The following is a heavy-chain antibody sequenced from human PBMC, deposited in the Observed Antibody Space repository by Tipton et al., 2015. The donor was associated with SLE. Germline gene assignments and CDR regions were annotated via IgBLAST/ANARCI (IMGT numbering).Heavy chain of an antibody. V-gene: IGHV4-4*08. J-gene: IGHJ5*02. D-gene: IGHD1-26*01. Sequence: GLVKPSETLSVTCTVPGGSISSYYWSWVRQPPGKGLEWIGYVYTGGSTNYNPSLKSRVTISADTSRNQFSLRLSSVTAADTAVYYCARGVWSGNWFDPWGQGTLVTVSS. CDR1: GGSISSYY. CDR3: ARGVWSGNWFDP. CDR2: VYTGGST.